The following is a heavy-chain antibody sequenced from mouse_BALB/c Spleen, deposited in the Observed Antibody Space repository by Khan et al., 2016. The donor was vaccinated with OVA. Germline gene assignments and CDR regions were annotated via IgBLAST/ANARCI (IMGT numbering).Heavy chain of an antibody. Sequence: EVQLQESGPDLVKPSQSLSLTCTVTGYSITSGYSWHWIRQFPGNKLEWMGYIYYSGSIKYNPYFKSRISITRDTSKNQFSLKLNSVTTEDTATYYCARDGNYMDYWGQGTSVTVSS. D-gene: IGHD2-1*01. V-gene: IGHV3-1*02. CDR2: IYYSGSI. J-gene: IGHJ4*01. CDR1: GYSITSGYS. CDR3: ARDGNYMDY.